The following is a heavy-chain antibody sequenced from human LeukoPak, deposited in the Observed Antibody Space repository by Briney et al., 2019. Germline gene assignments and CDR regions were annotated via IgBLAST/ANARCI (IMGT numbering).Heavy chain of an antibody. CDR2: LSGSGGNT. CDR3: ARGQTPGLLSY. V-gene: IGHV3-23*01. Sequence: GGSLRLSCAASGFTFSSYAMSWVRQAPGKGLEWVSGLSGSGGNTIYADSVKGRFTISRDNSKNTLYLQMNSLRAEDTAVYYCARGQTPGLLSYWGQGTLVTVSS. D-gene: IGHD3-9*01. CDR1: GFTFSSYA. J-gene: IGHJ4*02.